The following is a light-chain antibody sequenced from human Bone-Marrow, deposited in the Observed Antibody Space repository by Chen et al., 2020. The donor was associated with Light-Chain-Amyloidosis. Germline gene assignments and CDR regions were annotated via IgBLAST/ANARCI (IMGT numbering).Light chain of an antibody. CDR3: QVWDRSSDRPV. J-gene: IGLJ3*02. CDR1: NIGSTS. V-gene: IGLV3-21*02. CDR2: DDS. Sequence: SYVLTQPSSVSVAPGQTATIACGGNNIGSTSVHWYQHTPGQAPLLVVYDDSDRPSGIPDRLSGSNSGNTATLTISRVEAGDEADYYCQVWDRSSDRPVFGGGTKLTVL.